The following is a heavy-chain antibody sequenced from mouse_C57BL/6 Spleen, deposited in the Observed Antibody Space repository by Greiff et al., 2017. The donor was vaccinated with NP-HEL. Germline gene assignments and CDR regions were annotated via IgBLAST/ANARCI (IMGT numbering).Heavy chain of an antibody. CDR2: IDPSDSYT. V-gene: IGHV1-59*01. Sequence: AQLQQPGAELVRPGTSVKLSCKASGYTFTSYWMHWVKQRPGQGLEWIGVIDPSDSYTNYNQKFKGKATLTVDTSSSTAYMQLSSLTSEDSAVYYCAMNWDVSWFAYWGQGTLVTVSA. J-gene: IGHJ3*01. CDR1: GYTFTSYW. D-gene: IGHD4-1*01. CDR3: AMNWDVSWFAY.